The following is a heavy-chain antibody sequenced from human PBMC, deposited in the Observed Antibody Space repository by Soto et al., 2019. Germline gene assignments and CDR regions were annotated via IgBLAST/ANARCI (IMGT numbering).Heavy chain of an antibody. J-gene: IGHJ4*02. CDR1: EFTFSTYA. CDR2: IGGSGST. V-gene: IGHV3-23*01. D-gene: IGHD6-6*01. CDR3: ARRAITTLKYFHY. Sequence: EVQLLESGGGLVQPGESLRLSCAASEFTFSTYAMSWVRQAPGKGLEWVSTIGGSGSTYYADSVKGRFTVSRDNSKNTVYLQINSLSAEDTAVYYCARRAITTLKYFHYWGQGALVTVSA.